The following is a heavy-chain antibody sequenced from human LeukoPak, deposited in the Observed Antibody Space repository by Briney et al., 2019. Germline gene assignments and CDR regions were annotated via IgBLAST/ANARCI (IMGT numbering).Heavy chain of an antibody. D-gene: IGHD5-24*01. J-gene: IGHJ4*02. CDR3: ATQAGAIGSMAFDH. CDR2: IYSGGGT. V-gene: IGHV3-53*01. Sequence: PGGSLRLSCAASGFTVSNNYVSWVRQAPGKGLEWVSVIYSGGGTYYADSVKGRFTISRDNSKNTLYLQMNSLRVEDTAVYYCATQAGAIGSMAFDHWGQGTLVTVSS. CDR1: GFTVSNNY.